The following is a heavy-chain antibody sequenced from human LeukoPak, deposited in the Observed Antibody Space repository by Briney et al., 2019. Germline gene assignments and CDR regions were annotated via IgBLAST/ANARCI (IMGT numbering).Heavy chain of an antibody. CDR3: AKGKTGTSAYYYGMDV. CDR1: GFTFSTYA. Sequence: GGSLRLSCATSGFTFSTYAMSWVRQAPGKGLEWVSATTGSGGSTYSADSVKGWFTISRDNSKNTLYLQMNSLRAEDTAVYYCAKGKTGTSAYYYGMDVWGQGTTVTVSS. J-gene: IGHJ6*02. D-gene: IGHD1-7*01. V-gene: IGHV3-23*01. CDR2: TTGSGGST.